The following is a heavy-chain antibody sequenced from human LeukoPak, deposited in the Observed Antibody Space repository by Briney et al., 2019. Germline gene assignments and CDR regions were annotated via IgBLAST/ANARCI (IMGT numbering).Heavy chain of an antibody. D-gene: IGHD5-24*01. CDR2: IYPADSDT. CDR1: GYRFTNYH. V-gene: IGHV5-51*01. Sequence: GESLQISCKGSGYRFTNYHIGWVRQMPGKGLEWMGIIYPADSDTRYRPTFRGQVTISVDKSINTAYLQWSSLKASDTAMYYCTRLISRGSDYNYVDDWGQGTLITVSS. J-gene: IGHJ4*02. CDR3: TRLISRGSDYNYVDD.